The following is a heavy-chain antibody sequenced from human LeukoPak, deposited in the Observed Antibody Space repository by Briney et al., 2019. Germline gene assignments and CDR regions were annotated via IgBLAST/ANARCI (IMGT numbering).Heavy chain of an antibody. Sequence: SETLSLTCTVSGGSISSGSYYWSWIRQPAGKGLEWIGRIYTSGSANYNPSLKSRVTISVDTSKNQFSLKLSSVTAADTAVYYCARSRDSYGLDEIFDYWGQGTLVTVSS. CDR2: IYTSGSA. V-gene: IGHV4-61*02. D-gene: IGHD5-18*01. CDR3: ARSRDSYGLDEIFDY. J-gene: IGHJ4*02. CDR1: GGSISSGSYY.